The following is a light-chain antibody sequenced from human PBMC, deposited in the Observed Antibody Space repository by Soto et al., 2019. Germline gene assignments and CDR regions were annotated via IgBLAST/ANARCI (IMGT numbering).Light chain of an antibody. CDR3: QKYDGPPYT. V-gene: IGKV3-20*01. CDR2: GAS. CDR1: QSVGASY. J-gene: IGKJ2*01. Sequence: EIVLTQSPGTLALSPGDRATLSCRASQSVGASYLAWYQQKLGQAPRLLIFGASNRATGVAARFIGSGSGTDFTLTITRLEPEDFAVYFCQKYDGPPYTFGQGTKLEIK.